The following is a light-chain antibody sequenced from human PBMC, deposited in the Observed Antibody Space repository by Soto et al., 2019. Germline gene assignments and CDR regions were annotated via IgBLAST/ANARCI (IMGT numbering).Light chain of an antibody. Sequence: NFMLTQPHSVSASPGKTVTISCTRSSGSIASNYVQWYQQRPGSSPTTVIYEDNQRPSGVPDRFSGSIDSSSNSASLTISGLKTEDEADYYCQSYDSDIQVFGGGTKVTVL. J-gene: IGLJ3*02. CDR3: QSYDSDIQV. CDR2: EDN. V-gene: IGLV6-57*01. CDR1: SGSIASNY.